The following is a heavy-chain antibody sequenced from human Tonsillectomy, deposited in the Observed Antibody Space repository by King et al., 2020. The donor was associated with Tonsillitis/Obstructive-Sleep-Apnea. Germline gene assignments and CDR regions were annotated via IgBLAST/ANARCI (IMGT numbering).Heavy chain of an antibody. Sequence: QLVQSGAEVKKPGASVKVSCKASGYTFTTYGISWVRQAPGQGLEWMGWISAYNGDTNYAQKLQGRVTMTTDTSTSTAYMEMRSLRSDDTAVYYCARDSRSHYYDTSGYYTFDYWGQGTLVTVSS. CDR1: GYTFTTYG. CDR2: ISAYNGDT. CDR3: ARDSRSHYYDTSGYYTFDY. V-gene: IGHV1-18*01. J-gene: IGHJ4*02. D-gene: IGHD3-22*01.